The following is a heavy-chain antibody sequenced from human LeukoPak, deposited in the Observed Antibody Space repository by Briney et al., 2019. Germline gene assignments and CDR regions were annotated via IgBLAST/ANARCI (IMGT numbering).Heavy chain of an antibody. D-gene: IGHD3-10*01. CDR2: ISGSGGST. Sequence: GGSLRLSCAASGFTFSSYAMSWVRQAPGKGLEWVSAISGSGGSTYYADSVKGRFTISRDNSKNTLYLQMNSLRAEDTAVYYCARDESIYGSGTSSGRGCYGMDVWGQGTTVTVSS. CDR1: GFTFSSYA. J-gene: IGHJ6*02. V-gene: IGHV3-23*01. CDR3: ARDESIYGSGTSSGRGCYGMDV.